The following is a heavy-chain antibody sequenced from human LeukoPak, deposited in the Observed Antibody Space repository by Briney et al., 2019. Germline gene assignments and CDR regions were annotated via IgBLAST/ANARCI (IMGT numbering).Heavy chain of an antibody. CDR1: GYTFTSYG. J-gene: IGHJ5*02. CDR2: ISAYNGNT. Sequence: GASVKVSCKASGYTFTSYGISWVRQAPGQGLEWMGWISAYNGNTNYAQKLQGRVTMTTDTSTSTAYMELSSLRSEDTAVYYCARGQYCSGGSCYSGYDWLDPWGQGTLVTVSS. V-gene: IGHV1-18*01. CDR3: ARGQYCSGGSCYSGYDWLDP. D-gene: IGHD2-15*01.